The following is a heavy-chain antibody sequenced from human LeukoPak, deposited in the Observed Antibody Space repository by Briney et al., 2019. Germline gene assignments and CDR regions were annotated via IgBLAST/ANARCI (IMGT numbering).Heavy chain of an antibody. D-gene: IGHD3-3*01. CDR2: IYTSGST. Sequence: SETLSLTCTVSGGSISSYYWSWIRQPAGKGLEWIGRIYTSGSTNYNPSLKSRVTMSVDTSKNQFSLKLSSVTAADTAVYYCARSPANFWSGPRNNWFDPWGQGTLVTVSS. CDR1: GGSISSYY. CDR3: ARSPANFWSGPRNNWFDP. V-gene: IGHV4-4*07. J-gene: IGHJ5*02.